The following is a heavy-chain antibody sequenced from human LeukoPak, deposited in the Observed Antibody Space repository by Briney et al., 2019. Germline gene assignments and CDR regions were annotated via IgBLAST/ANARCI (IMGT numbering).Heavy chain of an antibody. CDR3: AREKIVVVVAATVHFDY. Sequence: SETLSLTCAVYGGSFSGYYWSWIRQPPGKGLEWIGEINHSGSTNYNPSLKSRVTISVDTSENQFSLKLSSVTAADTAVYYCAREKIVVVVAATVHFDYWGQGTLVTVSS. D-gene: IGHD2-15*01. CDR1: GGSFSGYY. J-gene: IGHJ4*02. CDR2: INHSGST. V-gene: IGHV4-34*01.